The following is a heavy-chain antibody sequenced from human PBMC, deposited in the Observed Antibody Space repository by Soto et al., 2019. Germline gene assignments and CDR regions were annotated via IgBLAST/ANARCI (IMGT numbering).Heavy chain of an antibody. D-gene: IGHD2-2*01. V-gene: IGHV1-46*03. J-gene: IGHJ4*02. CDR2: INPSGGST. Sequence: ASVKVSCKASGYTFTSYYMHWVRQAPGQGLEWMGIINPSGGSTSRAQRYEDRDTMTRDTSTSTVYMELNSLTSEDTAVFFCARDFVLVPSALYYFDYWGQGTLVTVSS. CDR3: ARDFVLVPSALYYFDY. CDR1: GYTFTSYY.